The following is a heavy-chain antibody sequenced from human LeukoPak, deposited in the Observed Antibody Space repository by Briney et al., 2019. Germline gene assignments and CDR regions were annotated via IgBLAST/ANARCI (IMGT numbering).Heavy chain of an antibody. CDR2: IYHSEST. D-gene: IGHD7-27*01. J-gene: IGHJ3*02. CDR1: GDSINSRSYY. CDR3: ARDRLSLGAFDI. Sequence: PSETLSLTCAVSGDSINSRSYYWAWIRQPPGKGLEWIGSIYHSESTYYNPSLKSRVTISLDTSKNQFSLRLSSLTAADTAVYYCARDRLSLGAFDIWGQGTMVPASS. V-gene: IGHV4-39*07.